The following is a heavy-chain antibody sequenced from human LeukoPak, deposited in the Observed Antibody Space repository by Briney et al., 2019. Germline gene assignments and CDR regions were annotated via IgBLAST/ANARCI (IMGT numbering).Heavy chain of an antibody. CDR3: AKSVVVITFRFDD. CDR2: INGGGSNT. V-gene: IGHV3-23*01. CDR1: GVQMSNYA. Sequence: GGSLRLSCVVSGVQMSNYAMTWVRQAPGKGLEWVSAINGGGSNTYYADSVEGRFTISRDNSKNMVYLQMNNLRADDTAAYYCAKSVVVITFRFDDWGQGTLVTVSS. D-gene: IGHD2-15*01. J-gene: IGHJ4*02.